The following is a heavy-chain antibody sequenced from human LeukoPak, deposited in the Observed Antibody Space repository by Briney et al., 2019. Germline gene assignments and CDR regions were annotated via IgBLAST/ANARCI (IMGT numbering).Heavy chain of an antibody. V-gene: IGHV4-59*01. CDR1: GGSISNYY. D-gene: IGHD2-15*01. Sequence: PSETLSLTRTVSGGSISNYYWSWIRQPPGKGLEWIGDIYDSGSTNYNPSLKSRVTISVDTSKNQFSLKLTSVTAADTAVYYCARRYCSGGSCYSSFDDWGQGTLVTVSS. CDR3: ARRYCSGGSCYSSFDD. CDR2: IYDSGST. J-gene: IGHJ4*02.